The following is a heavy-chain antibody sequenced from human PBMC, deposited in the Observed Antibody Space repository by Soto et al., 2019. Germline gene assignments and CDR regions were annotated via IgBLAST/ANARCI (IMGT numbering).Heavy chain of an antibody. CDR3: ASGGSSLNFDS. V-gene: IGHV3-9*01. Sequence: GGSLRLSCAASGFTFDDYAMHWVRQAPGKGLEWVSGISWNNGGIYYADSVKGRFTISRDNAKNTLYLQMNSLRAEDTAVYYCASGGSSLNFDSWGQGTLVTVSS. J-gene: IGHJ4*02. CDR1: GFTFDDYA. CDR2: ISWNNGGI. D-gene: IGHD6-6*01.